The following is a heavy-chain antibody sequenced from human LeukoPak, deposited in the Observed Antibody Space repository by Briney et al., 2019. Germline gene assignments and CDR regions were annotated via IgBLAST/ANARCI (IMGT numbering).Heavy chain of an antibody. CDR2: INPSGGST. D-gene: IGHD3-22*01. CDR1: GCTFTSYY. J-gene: IGHJ5*01. Sequence: APVKVSCKASGCTFTSYYMHWVRQAPGQGLEWMGIINPSGGSTSYAQKFQGRVTMTRDMSTSTVYMELSSLRSEDTAVYYCAYSSGYYWFDYWGQGTLVTVSS. CDR3: AYSSGYYWFDY. V-gene: IGHV1-46*01.